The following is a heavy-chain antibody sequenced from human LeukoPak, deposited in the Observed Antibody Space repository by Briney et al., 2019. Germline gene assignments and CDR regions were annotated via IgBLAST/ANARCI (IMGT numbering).Heavy chain of an antibody. CDR2: IYYSGIT. J-gene: IGHJ4*02. V-gene: IGHV4-61*08. Sequence: SSETLSLTCAVSGGSISSGGYSWSWIRQPPGKGLEWIGYIYYSGITNYNPSLKSRVTLSVDTSNNQFSPKLSSVTAADTAMYYCARTRGYGAYCGGDCYPLDYWGQGTLVTVSS. CDR1: GGSISSGGYS. CDR3: ARTRGYGAYCGGDCYPLDY. D-gene: IGHD2-21*02.